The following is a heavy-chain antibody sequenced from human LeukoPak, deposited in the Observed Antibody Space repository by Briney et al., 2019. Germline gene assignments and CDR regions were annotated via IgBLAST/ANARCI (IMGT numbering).Heavy chain of an antibody. CDR1: GFTFSSYG. V-gene: IGHV3-49*04. Sequence: GGSLRLSCAASGFTFSSYGMHWVRQAPGKGLEWVGFIRSKPYGGTIEYAPSVKGRFTISRDDSKSIAYLQMNSLKTEDTAMYYCTRGAGGVSGYCSGGSCNIDYWGQGTLVTVSS. CDR2: IRSKPYGGTI. CDR3: TRGAGGVSGYCSGGSCNIDY. J-gene: IGHJ4*02. D-gene: IGHD2-15*01.